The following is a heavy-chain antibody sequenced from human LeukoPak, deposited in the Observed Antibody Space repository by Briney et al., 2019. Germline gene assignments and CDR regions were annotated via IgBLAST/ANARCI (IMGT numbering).Heavy chain of an antibody. J-gene: IGHJ5*02. CDR2: IYTSGST. D-gene: IGHD1-26*01. Sequence: SETLSLTCTVSGGSISSYYWSWIRQPAGKGLEWIGRIYTSGSTNYNPSLKSRVTMSVDTSKNQFSLKLSSVTAADTAVYYCARPEYSGSYPDWFDPWGQGTLVTVSS. CDR1: GGSISSYY. CDR3: ARPEYSGSYPDWFDP. V-gene: IGHV4-4*07.